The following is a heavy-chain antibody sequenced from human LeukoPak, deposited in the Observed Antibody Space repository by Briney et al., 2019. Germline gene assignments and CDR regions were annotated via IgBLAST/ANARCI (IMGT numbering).Heavy chain of an antibody. V-gene: IGHV3-21*01. Sequence: GGSLRLSCAASGFTFSSYSMNWVRQAPGKGLEWVSSFSSSSSYIYYADSVKGRFTISRDNSRNTLYLQMNSLRTEDTAEYYCASRARSGYYYGMDVWGQGTTVTVSS. CDR1: GFTFSSYS. J-gene: IGHJ6*02. D-gene: IGHD3-3*01. CDR2: FSSSSSYI. CDR3: ASRARSGYYYGMDV.